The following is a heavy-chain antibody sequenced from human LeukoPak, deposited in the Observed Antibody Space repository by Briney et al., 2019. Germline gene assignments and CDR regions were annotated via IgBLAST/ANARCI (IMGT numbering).Heavy chain of an antibody. CDR1: GGSISSSSYY. V-gene: IGHV4-39*07. CDR3: ARDLIAVAGIYWYFDL. CDR2: IYHSGST. D-gene: IGHD6-19*01. J-gene: IGHJ2*01. Sequence: PSETLSLTCTVSGGSISSSSYYWGWLRQPPGKGLEWIGSIYHSGSTYYNPSLKSRVTISVDTSKNQFSLKLSSVTAADTAVYYCARDLIAVAGIYWYFDLWGRGTLVTVSS.